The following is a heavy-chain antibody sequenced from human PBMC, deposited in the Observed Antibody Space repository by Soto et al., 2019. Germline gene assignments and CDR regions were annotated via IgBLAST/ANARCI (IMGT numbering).Heavy chain of an antibody. J-gene: IGHJ4*02. CDR1: GYTFSNYA. CDR3: ARVGAAAGPYYYDY. Sequence: QVQLVQSGAEVKKPGASVKVSCKASGYTFSNYALHWVRQAPGQRLEWMGWLNAGNGNTKYSQKFQGRVTITRDTSPSIASMELSSLRSEDTAVYYCARVGAAAGPYYYDYWRQGTLITVSS. CDR2: LNAGNGNT. V-gene: IGHV1-3*01. D-gene: IGHD6-13*01.